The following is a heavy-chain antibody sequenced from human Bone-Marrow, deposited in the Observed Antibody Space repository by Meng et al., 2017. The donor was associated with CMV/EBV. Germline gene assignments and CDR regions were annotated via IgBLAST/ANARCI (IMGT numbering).Heavy chain of an antibody. D-gene: IGHD3-10*01. CDR1: GGSISSSSYY. Sequence: GSLRLSCTVSGGSISSSSYYWGWIRQPPGKGLEWIGSIYYSGSTYYNPSLKSRVTISVDTSKNQFSLKLSSVTAADTAVYYCARHKGFESCFDYLGQGTLVTVSS. V-gene: IGHV4-39*01. CDR3: ARHKGFESCFDY. J-gene: IGHJ4*02. CDR2: IYYSGST.